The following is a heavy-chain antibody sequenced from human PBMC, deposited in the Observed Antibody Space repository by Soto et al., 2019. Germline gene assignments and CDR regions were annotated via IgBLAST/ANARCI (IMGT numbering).Heavy chain of an antibody. D-gene: IGHD6-6*01. CDR3: ARSMYSTSAQLYYGMDV. CDR1: GDSIISIYH. V-gene: IGHV4-38-2*02. CDR2: IFHTGTT. J-gene: IGHJ6*02. Sequence: SETLSLTCTVSGDSIISIYHWAWIRQPPGRSLEWIASIFHTGTTYYTPSLKSRVTISVDTSKNQLSLKLSSATAADTAVYYCARSMYSTSAQLYYGMDVWGQGTTVTVSS.